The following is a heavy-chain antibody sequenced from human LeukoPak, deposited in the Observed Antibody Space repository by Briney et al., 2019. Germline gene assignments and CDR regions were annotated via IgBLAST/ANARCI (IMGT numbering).Heavy chain of an antibody. J-gene: IGHJ4*02. Sequence: PGGSLRLSCAASGFTFSSHWMSWVRQAPGKGLEWVASIKQDGREKYYVDSVKGRFTISRDNAKNSLYLQMNSLRVEDTAVYYCARWESIAAAGYDYWGQGTLVTVSS. CDR2: IKQDGREK. V-gene: IGHV3-7*01. CDR3: ARWESIAAAGYDY. D-gene: IGHD6-13*01. CDR1: GFTFSSHW.